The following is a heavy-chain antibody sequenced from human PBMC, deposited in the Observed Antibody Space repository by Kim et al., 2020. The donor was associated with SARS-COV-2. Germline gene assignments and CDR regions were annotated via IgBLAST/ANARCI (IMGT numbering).Heavy chain of an antibody. D-gene: IGHD4-17*01. V-gene: IGHV3-74*01. CDR2: INSDGSST. J-gene: IGHJ6*02. CDR3: ARVPRTTVATRAYDYYYYGMDG. CDR1: GFTFSSYW. Sequence: GGSLRLSCAASGFTFSSYWMHWVRQAPGKGLVWVSRINSDGSSTSYADSVKGRFTISRDNAKNTLYLQMNSLRAEDTAVYYCARVPRTTVATRAYDYYYYGMDGWGQGTAVTVSS.